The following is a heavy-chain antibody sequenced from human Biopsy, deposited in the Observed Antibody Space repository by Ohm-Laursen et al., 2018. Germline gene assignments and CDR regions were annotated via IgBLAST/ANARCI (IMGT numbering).Heavy chain of an antibody. Sequence: GTLSLTCTVSGDSLTSGPENWSWIRQPPGQGLEYIGYIYDRGSTANYNPSLESRVTMSVDMPKNQFSLKLSSVTAADTAIYYCARGMRSSGWPYFDSWGQGTLVTVSS. CDR1: GDSLTSGPEN. V-gene: IGHV4-61*01. D-gene: IGHD6-19*01. CDR2: IYDRGST. J-gene: IGHJ4*02. CDR3: ARGMRSSGWPYFDS.